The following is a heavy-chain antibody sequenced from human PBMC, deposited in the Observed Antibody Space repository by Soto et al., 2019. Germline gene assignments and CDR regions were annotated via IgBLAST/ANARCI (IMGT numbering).Heavy chain of an antibody. CDR3: AKDEYYYDSSGYFSPLPLFDY. J-gene: IGHJ4*02. D-gene: IGHD3-22*01. CDR1: GFTFSSYG. CDR2: ISYDGSNK. V-gene: IGHV3-30*18. Sequence: PGGSLRLSCAASGFTFSSYGMHWVRQAPGKGLEWVAVISYDGSNKYYADSVKGRFTISRDNSKNTLYLQMNSLRAEDTAVYYCAKDEYYYDSSGYFSPLPLFDYWGQGTLVTVSS.